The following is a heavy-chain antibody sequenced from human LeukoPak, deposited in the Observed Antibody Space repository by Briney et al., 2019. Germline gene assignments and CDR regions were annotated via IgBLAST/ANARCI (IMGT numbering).Heavy chain of an antibody. CDR1: GGSISSSSYY. J-gene: IGHJ3*02. Sequence: PSETLSLTCTVPGGSISSSSYYWGWIRQPPGKGLEWIGSIYYSGSTYYNPSLKSRVTISVDTSKNQFSLKLSSVTAADTAVYYCARGWELLTDAFDIWGQGTMVTVSS. CDR3: ARGWELLTDAFDI. D-gene: IGHD1-26*01. CDR2: IYYSGST. V-gene: IGHV4-39*01.